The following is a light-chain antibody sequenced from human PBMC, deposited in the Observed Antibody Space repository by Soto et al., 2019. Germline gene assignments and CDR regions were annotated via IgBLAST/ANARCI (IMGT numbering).Light chain of an antibody. CDR1: EDISTW. V-gene: IGKV1-12*01. CDR3: QHADSFPLIT. Sequence: DIQMTQSPSSVSASVGDRVTITCRSSEDISTWLAWYQQKPGKAPKLLIYAASSLQSGVPSRFSGSGSGTDFTLTISSLQPEDFATYYCQHADSFPLITFGQVTRLEIK. J-gene: IGKJ5*01. CDR2: AAS.